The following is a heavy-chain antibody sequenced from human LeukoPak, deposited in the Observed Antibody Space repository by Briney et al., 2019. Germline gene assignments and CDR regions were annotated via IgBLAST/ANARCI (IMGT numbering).Heavy chain of an antibody. J-gene: IGHJ4*02. CDR2: ISSSSYI. CDR1: GFTFSDYY. V-gene: IGHV3-69-1*01. Sequence: GGSLTLSCAASGFTFSDYYMSWIRQAPGKGLEWVSSISSSSYIYYADSVKGRFTISRDNAKNSLYLQMNSLRAEDTAVYYCARDSFSDYWGQGTLVTVSS. CDR3: ARDSFSDY.